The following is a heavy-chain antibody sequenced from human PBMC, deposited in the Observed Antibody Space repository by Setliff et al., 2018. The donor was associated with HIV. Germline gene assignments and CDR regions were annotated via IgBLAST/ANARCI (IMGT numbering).Heavy chain of an antibody. CDR2: MYHSGST. CDR3: ASGYNYAYSDY. D-gene: IGHD5-18*01. V-gene: IGHV4-38-2*01. Sequence: PSETLSLTCAVSNYSISSGYYWGWIRQSPGKGLEWIGSMYHSGSTYSNRSLKSRVTMSIDTSKNQLSLKLRSVTAADTAVYYCASGYNYAYSDYWGQGTLVTVSS. J-gene: IGHJ4*02. CDR1: NYSISSGYY.